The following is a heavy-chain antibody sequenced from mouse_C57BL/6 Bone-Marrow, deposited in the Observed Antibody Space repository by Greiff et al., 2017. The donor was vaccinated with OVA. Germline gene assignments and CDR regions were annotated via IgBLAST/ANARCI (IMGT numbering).Heavy chain of an antibody. Sequence: VQLVESGPELVKPGASVKISCKASGYSFTSYYIHWVKQRPGQGLEWIGWIYPGSGNTKYNEKFKGKATLTADTSSSTAYMQLSSLTSEDSAVYYCASPLGFAYWGQGTLVTVSA. CDR1: GYSFTSYY. V-gene: IGHV1-66*01. J-gene: IGHJ3*01. D-gene: IGHD2-10*02. CDR3: ASPLGFAY. CDR2: IYPGSGNT.